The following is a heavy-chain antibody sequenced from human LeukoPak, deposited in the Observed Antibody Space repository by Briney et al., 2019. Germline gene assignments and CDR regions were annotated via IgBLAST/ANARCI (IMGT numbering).Heavy chain of an antibody. D-gene: IGHD4-17*01. V-gene: IGHV3-30*04. CDR2: ISYDGSNN. Sequence: PGGSLRLSCAASGFTFSSYAMHWVRQAPGKGLERVAVISYDGSNNYYADSVKGRFTISRDNSKNTLYLQMNSLRAEDTAVYYCARYFYGDYVAAFDIWGQGTMVTVSS. CDR3: ARYFYGDYVAAFDI. CDR1: GFTFSSYA. J-gene: IGHJ3*02.